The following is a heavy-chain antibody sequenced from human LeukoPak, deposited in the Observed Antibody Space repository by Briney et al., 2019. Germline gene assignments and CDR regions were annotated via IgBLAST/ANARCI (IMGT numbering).Heavy chain of an antibody. Sequence: SETLSLTCAVYGGSFSGYYWSWIRQPPGKGLEWIGEINHSGSTNYNPSLKSRVTISVDTSKNHFSLKLSSVTAADTAVYYCAREIQYYYDSSGYLDSWGQGTLVTVSS. CDR1: GGSFSGYY. CDR2: INHSGST. J-gene: IGHJ4*02. D-gene: IGHD3-22*01. CDR3: AREIQYYYDSSGYLDS. V-gene: IGHV4-34*01.